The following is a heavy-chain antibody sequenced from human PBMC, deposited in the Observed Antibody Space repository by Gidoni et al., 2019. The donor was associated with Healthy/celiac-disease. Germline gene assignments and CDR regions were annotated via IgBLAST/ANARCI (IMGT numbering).Heavy chain of an antibody. J-gene: IGHJ4*02. V-gene: IGHV3-23*01. CDR3: AKGRCSGGSCYSRRSPSGYYFDY. CDR1: GFTFSSYA. CDR2: ISGSGGST. D-gene: IGHD2-15*01. Sequence: EVQLLESGGGLVQPGGSLRLSCAASGFTFSSYAMSWVRQAPGKGLEWVSAISGSGGSTYYADSVKGRFTISRDNSKNTLYLQMNSLRAEDTAVYYCAKGRCSGGSCYSRRSPSGYYFDYWGQGTLVTVSS.